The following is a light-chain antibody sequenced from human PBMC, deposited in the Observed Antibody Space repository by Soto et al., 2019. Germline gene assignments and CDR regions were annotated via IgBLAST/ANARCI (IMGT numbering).Light chain of an antibody. CDR2: DVT. CDR3: LSYAGSNTLL. V-gene: IGLV2-11*01. Sequence: QSALTQPRSVSGSPGQSVTVSCTGTSSDVGGYNYVSWYQQHPGKAPKLIIHDVTQRPSGVPDRFSGSKSGYRASLAISGLQADDEAIYYCLSYAGSNTLLFGGGTKLTVL. J-gene: IGLJ2*01. CDR1: SSDVGGYNY.